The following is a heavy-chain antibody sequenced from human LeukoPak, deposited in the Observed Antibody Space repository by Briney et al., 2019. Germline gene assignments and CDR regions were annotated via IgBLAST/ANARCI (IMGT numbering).Heavy chain of an antibody. Sequence: PSETLSLTCTVSGGSMSTSGYYWGWIRQPPGKGLEWIGNVYYSGSTYYNPSLKSRVTISVDTSKNLLSLKLNSVTAADTAVYYCVRRPYASGMFDPWGQGTLVTVSS. J-gene: IGHJ5*02. CDR1: GGSMSTSGYY. D-gene: IGHD3-10*01. CDR2: VYYSGST. CDR3: VRRPYASGMFDP. V-gene: IGHV4-39*01.